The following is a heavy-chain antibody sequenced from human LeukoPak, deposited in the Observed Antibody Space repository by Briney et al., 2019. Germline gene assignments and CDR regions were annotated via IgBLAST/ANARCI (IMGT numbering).Heavy chain of an antibody. CDR2: IYHSGST. V-gene: IGHV4-38-2*02. D-gene: IGHD2-2*01. CDR1: GYSISSGNY. Sequence: PSDTLSLTCTVSGYSISSGNYWDWIRQPPGKGLEGVWSIYHSGSTYYHPALKSRGTISRDTSKNQFSLKLSSVTAADTAVYYCAKRYCSSTTCYDDRGAFDYWGQGTLVTVSS. CDR3: AKRYCSSTTCYDDRGAFDY. J-gene: IGHJ4*02.